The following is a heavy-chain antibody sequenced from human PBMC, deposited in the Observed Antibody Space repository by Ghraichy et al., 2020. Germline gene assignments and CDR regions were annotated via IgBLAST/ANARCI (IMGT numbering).Heavy chain of an antibody. CDR3: ARASALQLDYGMDV. CDR2: IYTSGST. V-gene: IGHV4-4*07. CDR1: GGSISSYY. J-gene: IGHJ6*02. Sequence: SETLSLTCTVSGGSISSYYWSWIRQPAGKGLEWIGRIYTSGSTNYNPSLNSRVTMSVDTSKNQFSLKLRSVTAADTAVYYCARASALQLDYGMDVCGQGTMVTVSS. D-gene: IGHD6-13*01.